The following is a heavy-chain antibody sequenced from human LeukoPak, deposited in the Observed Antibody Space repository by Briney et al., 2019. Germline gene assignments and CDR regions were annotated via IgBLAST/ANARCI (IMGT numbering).Heavy chain of an antibody. CDR1: GFTFSSYW. J-gene: IGHJ4*02. CDR3: ARGYGGTADY. CDR2: SNRDGNSS. D-gene: IGHD4-23*01. Sequence: PGGSLRLSCAASGFTFSSYWMHWVRQAPGKGLVWVSRSNRDGNSSAYADSVKGRFTVSRDNAKGTLYLQMNSLRAEDTAVYYCARGYGGTADYWGQGTLVTVSS. V-gene: IGHV3-74*01.